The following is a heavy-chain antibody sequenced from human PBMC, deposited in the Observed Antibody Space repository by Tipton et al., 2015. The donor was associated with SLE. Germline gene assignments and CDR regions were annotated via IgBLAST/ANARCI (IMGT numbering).Heavy chain of an antibody. Sequence: TLSLTCAVYGGSFSGYYWSWIRQPPGKGLEWIGYIYYSGSTNYNPSLKSRVTMSVDTSKNQFSLKLSSVTAADTAVYYCARDSALGRMGAFDIWGQGTMVTVSS. D-gene: IGHD7-27*01. CDR1: GGSFSGYY. J-gene: IGHJ3*02. CDR3: ARDSALGRMGAFDI. V-gene: IGHV4-59*12. CDR2: IYYSGST.